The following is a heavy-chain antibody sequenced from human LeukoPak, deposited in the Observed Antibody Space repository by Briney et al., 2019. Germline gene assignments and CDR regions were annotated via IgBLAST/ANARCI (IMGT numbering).Heavy chain of an antibody. CDR2: IYYSGST. J-gene: IGHJ4*02. CDR3: ARLQATVSIHAYFDF. D-gene: IGHD4-17*01. CDR1: GGSIRSYY. V-gene: IGHV4-59*01. Sequence: PSETLSLTCTVSGGSIRSYYWSWIRQPPGKGLEWIAYIYYSGSTNYYPSLESRVAISVDTSKNQFSLKLDSVTAADTAVYYCARLQATVSIHAYFDFWGQGTLVTVSS.